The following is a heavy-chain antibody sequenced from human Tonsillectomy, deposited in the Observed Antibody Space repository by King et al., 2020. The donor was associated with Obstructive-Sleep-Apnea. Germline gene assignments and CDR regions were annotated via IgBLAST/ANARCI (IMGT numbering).Heavy chain of an antibody. Sequence: QLVQSGAEVKKPGASVKVSCQASGYTFTSYAMHWVRQAPGQRLEWMGWINAGNGNTKYSQKFQGRVTITRDTSASTAYMELSSLRSEDTAVYYCARDGGDYYDSSGYYSHDYWGQGTLVTVSS. V-gene: IGHV1-3*01. CDR3: ARDGGDYYDSSGYYSHDY. D-gene: IGHD3-22*01. J-gene: IGHJ4*02. CDR1: GYTFTSYA. CDR2: INAGNGNT.